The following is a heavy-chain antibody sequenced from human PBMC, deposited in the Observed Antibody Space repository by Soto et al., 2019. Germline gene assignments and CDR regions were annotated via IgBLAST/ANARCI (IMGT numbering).Heavy chain of an antibody. CDR3: SSVGEWAVWFDP. CDR2: ISYTGST. V-gene: IGHV4-59*13. J-gene: IGHJ5*02. CDR1: GDSISSYY. Sequence: QVQLQESGPGLVKPSETLSPTCTVSGDSISSYYWSWIRQPPGKGLEWVGYISYTGSTIYNPSLESRAINCLDTSKNRVSLSLNSVTVADTAVYWCSSVGEWAVWFDPWGRGTLVPVSS. D-gene: IGHD3-10*01.